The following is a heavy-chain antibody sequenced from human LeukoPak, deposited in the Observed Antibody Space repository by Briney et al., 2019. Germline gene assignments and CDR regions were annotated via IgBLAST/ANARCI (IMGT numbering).Heavy chain of an antibody. V-gene: IGHV3-23*01. CDR1: GFTCSSYA. CDR3: AKDSFTYYDILTGYFPFDY. CDR2: ISGSGGST. D-gene: IGHD3-9*01. J-gene: IGHJ4*02. Sequence: GGSLRLSCAASGFTCSSYAMSWVRQAQGKGLECVSAISGSGGSTYYADSVKGRFTISRDNSKNTLYLQMNSLRAEDTAVYYCAKDSFTYYDILTGYFPFDYWGQGTLVTVSS.